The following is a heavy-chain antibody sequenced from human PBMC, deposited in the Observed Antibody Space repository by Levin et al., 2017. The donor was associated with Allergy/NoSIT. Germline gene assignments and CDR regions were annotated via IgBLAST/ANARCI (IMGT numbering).Heavy chain of an antibody. V-gene: IGHV4-34*01. J-gene: IGHJ6*03. CDR1: GGSFSGYY. CDR2: INHSGVT. Sequence: ASETLSLTCAVYGGSFSGYYWSWIRQPPGKGLEWIGEINHSGVTNYNPSLKSRVTILVDTSKNQFSLKLSSVTAADTAVYFCATGPRHYDFWALFGNYMDVWGKGTTVTVSS. D-gene: IGHD3-3*01. CDR3: ATGPRHYDFWALFGNYMDV.